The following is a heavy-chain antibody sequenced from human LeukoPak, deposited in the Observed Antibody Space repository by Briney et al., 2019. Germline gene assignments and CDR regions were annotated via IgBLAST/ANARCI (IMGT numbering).Heavy chain of an antibody. CDR1: GFTFSTYW. D-gene: IGHD5-18*01. V-gene: IGHV3-74*01. CDR3: ARGYDY. J-gene: IGHJ4*02. Sequence: GGSLRLSCAASGFTFSTYWMHWVRQAPGKGVVWVSRINSDGSSISYADSVKGRFTISRDNAKNTVYLQMNSLRVEDTAVYYCARGYDYWGQGTLVTVSS. CDR2: INSDGSSI.